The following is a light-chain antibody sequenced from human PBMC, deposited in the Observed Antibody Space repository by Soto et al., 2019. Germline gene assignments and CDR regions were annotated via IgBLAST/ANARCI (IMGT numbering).Light chain of an antibody. Sequence: QSALTQPASVSGSPGQSITISCTGTSSDVGSYDVVSWYQQYPGKAPKLIIYEGSERPSGVSNRFSGSKSGNSASVTISGLQAEDEAEYYCSSYAGSRVVFGGGTKLTVL. CDR3: SSYAGSRVV. CDR1: SSDVGSYDV. J-gene: IGLJ2*01. CDR2: EGS. V-gene: IGLV2-23*01.